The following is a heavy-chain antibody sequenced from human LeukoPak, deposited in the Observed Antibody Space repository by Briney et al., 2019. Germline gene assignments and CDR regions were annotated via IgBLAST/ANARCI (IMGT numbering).Heavy chain of an antibody. V-gene: IGHV3-7*01. D-gene: IGHD1/OR15-1a*01. J-gene: IGHJ5*02. Sequence: PGTSLRLSCTASGFRFSTYWMSWVRQAPGKGLEWVAKIKQDGNEKDYVDSVKGRFTISRDNAEQSLYLQMNSLRADDTAVYYCGTVHRYNWFDPWGQGTLVTVSS. CDR3: GTVHRYNWFDP. CDR1: GFRFSTYW. CDR2: IKQDGNEK.